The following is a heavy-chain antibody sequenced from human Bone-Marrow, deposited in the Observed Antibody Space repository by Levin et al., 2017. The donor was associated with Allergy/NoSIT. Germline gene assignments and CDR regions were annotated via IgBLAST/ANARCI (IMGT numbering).Heavy chain of an antibody. CDR2: LFSSGST. Sequence: SETLSLTCSVSGGSVGSGRYYWSWIRQSPGEGLRWIGYLFSSGSTSYNPSLRSRVTISMDTSKNQFSLNLTSVTAADTALYYCARGVVAIPWWYLDLWGRGALVIVSS. J-gene: IGHJ2*01. CDR1: GGSVGSGRYY. CDR3: ARGVVAIPWWYLDL. V-gene: IGHV4-61*01. D-gene: IGHD3-22*01.